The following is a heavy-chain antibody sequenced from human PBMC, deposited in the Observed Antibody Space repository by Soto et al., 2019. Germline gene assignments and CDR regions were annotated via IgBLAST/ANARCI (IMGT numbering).Heavy chain of an antibody. J-gene: IGHJ5*02. CDR2: IYPGDSDT. CDR3: ARLVGATTLNNWFDP. V-gene: IGHV5-51*01. CDR1: GYSFTSYW. Sequence: GESLKISCKGSGYSFTSYWIGWVRQMPGKGLEWMGIIYPGDSDTRYSPSFQGHVTISADKSISTAYLQWSSLKASDTDMYYCARLVGATTLNNWFDPWGQGTLVTVSS. D-gene: IGHD1-26*01.